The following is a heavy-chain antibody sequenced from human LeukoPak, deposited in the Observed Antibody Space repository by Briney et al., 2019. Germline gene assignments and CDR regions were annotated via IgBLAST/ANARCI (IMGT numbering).Heavy chain of an antibody. J-gene: IGHJ4*02. CDR2: ISAYNGNT. V-gene: IGHV1-18*04. CDR3: ARDRVPIVGARAGYFDY. CDR1: GYTFTSYY. Sequence: ASVKVSCKASGYTFTSYYMHWVRQAPGQGLEWMGWISAYNGNTNYAQKLQGRVTMTTDTSTSTAYMELRSLRSDDTAVYYCARDRVPIVGARAGYFDYWGQGTLVTVSS. D-gene: IGHD1-26*01.